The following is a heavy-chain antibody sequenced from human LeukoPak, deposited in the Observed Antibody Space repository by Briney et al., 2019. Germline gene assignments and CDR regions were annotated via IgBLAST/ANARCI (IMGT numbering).Heavy chain of an antibody. Sequence: SQTLSLTCAISGDSVFSNSSWNWIRQSPSRGLEWLGRTYYRSKWNNNYAVSMKSRITINPDTSKNQFSLQLYSVTAEDTAVYYCARGDQSFDYWGQGTLVTVSS. CDR1: GDSVFSNSS. V-gene: IGHV6-1*01. J-gene: IGHJ4*02. D-gene: IGHD5-24*01. CDR3: ARGDQSFDY. CDR2: TYYRSKWNN.